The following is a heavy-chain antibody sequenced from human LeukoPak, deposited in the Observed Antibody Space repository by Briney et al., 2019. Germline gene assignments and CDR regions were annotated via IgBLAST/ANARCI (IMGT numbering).Heavy chain of an antibody. CDR1: GGTFSSYA. D-gene: IGHD5-12*01. CDR2: IIPIFGTA. J-gene: IGHJ4*02. CDR3: ARGHFDSGYVVDY. V-gene: IGHV1-69*05. Sequence: ASVKVSCKASGGTFSSYAISWVRQAPGQGLEWMGGIIPIFGTANYAQKFQGRVTITRNTSISTAYMELRSMRSEDTAVYYCARGHFDSGYVVDYWGQGTLVTVSS.